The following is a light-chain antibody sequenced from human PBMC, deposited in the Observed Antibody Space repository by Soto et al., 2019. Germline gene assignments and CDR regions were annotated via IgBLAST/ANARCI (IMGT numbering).Light chain of an antibody. CDR1: QSISRY. J-gene: IGKJ1*01. CDR2: AAS. V-gene: IGKV1-39*01. CDR3: QQNYRATPWT. Sequence: DIPMTQSPSSLSAYVGDRITITCRASQSISRYLNWYQHKPGKAPKLLINAASSLERGVPSRFSGGGSGTDFTLNISSLQPDDFATYYCQQNYRATPWTFGQGAKVDIK.